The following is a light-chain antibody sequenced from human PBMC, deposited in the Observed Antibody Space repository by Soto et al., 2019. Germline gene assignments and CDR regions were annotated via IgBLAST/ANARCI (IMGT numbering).Light chain of an antibody. Sequence: DIQMTQSPSSLSASVGDTVTITCRASQTITTYVSWYQQRPGKAPKLLIFSTSRLQAGVPSRFSGGGYGTDFTLTIGILQPEDFATYYCQQTYITPRTFGQGTKVEIK. CDR3: QQTYITPRT. J-gene: IGKJ1*01. V-gene: IGKV1-39*01. CDR1: QTITTY. CDR2: STS.